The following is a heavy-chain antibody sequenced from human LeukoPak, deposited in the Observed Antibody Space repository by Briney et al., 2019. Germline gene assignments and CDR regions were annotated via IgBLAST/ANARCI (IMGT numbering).Heavy chain of an antibody. CDR2: VKSKTDGGTT. Sequence: GGSLRLSCAASGFTFRNAWMTWVRQVPGKGLEWVGRVKSKTDGGTTDYTAPVKVRFTISRDDSKSTLFLQMNSLKTEDTAMYYCTAPYSSAWGYFFDYWGQGTLVSVSS. V-gene: IGHV3-15*01. J-gene: IGHJ4*02. CDR1: GFTFRNAW. D-gene: IGHD5-18*01. CDR3: TAPYSSAWGYFFDY.